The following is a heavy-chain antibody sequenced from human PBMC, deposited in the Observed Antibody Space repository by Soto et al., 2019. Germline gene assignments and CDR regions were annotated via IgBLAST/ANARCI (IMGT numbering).Heavy chain of an antibody. CDR2: VDRTGSPL. Sequence: QVQLVESGGGLVTPGGSLRLSCAASGFTFSDYYMGWVRQAPGKGLEWLSFVDRTGSPLFYADSVKGRFTISRDNDKNSLFLQMNSLRVEDTGVYSCTRGGSLYDRTRGDHWGPGTQVTVSS. CDR1: GFTFSDYY. D-gene: IGHD3-16*01. V-gene: IGHV3-11*01. CDR3: TRGGSLYDRTRGDH. J-gene: IGHJ4*02.